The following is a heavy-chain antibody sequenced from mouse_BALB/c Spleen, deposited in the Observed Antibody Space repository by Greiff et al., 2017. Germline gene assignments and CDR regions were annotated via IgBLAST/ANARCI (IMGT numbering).Heavy chain of an antibody. V-gene: IGHV1-67*01. CDR1: SYTFTDYA. J-gene: IGHJ2*01. CDR2: ISTYYGNT. Sequence: VQLQQSGPELVRPGVSVKTSCKGSSYTFTDYAMHWVKQSHAKSLEWIGVISTYYGNTNYNQKFKGKATMTVDKSSSTAYMELARLTSEDSAVYYCARSYGNYSFDYWGQGTTLTVSS. D-gene: IGHD2-10*02. CDR3: ARSYGNYSFDY.